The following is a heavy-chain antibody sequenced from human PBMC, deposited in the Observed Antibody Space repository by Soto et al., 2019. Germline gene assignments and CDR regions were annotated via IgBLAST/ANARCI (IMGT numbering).Heavy chain of an antibody. D-gene: IGHD4-4*01. V-gene: IGHV1-46*01. CDR1: GYTFSTYY. Sequence: RASVKVSCKASGYTFSTYYMHLVRQAPGQGYEWMGIINPSGGSTTYAQKFQGRVTMTRDTSTTTVYMELSSLKSEDTAVYYCARYDYNGYYFDYWGQGTLVTVSS. CDR2: INPSGGST. CDR3: ARYDYNGYYFDY. J-gene: IGHJ4*02.